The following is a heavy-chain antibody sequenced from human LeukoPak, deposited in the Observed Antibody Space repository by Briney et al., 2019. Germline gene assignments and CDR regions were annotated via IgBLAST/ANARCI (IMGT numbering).Heavy chain of an antibody. J-gene: IGHJ4*02. CDR2: IYYSGST. Sequence: PSETLSLTCTVSGGSISSYYWSWIRQPPGKGLEWIGYIYYSGSTNYNPSLKSRVTISVDTSKNQFSLKLSSVTAADTAVYYCARHRGIAVADPFDYWGQGTLVTVSS. CDR1: GGSISSYY. D-gene: IGHD6-19*01. CDR3: ARHRGIAVADPFDY. V-gene: IGHV4-59*08.